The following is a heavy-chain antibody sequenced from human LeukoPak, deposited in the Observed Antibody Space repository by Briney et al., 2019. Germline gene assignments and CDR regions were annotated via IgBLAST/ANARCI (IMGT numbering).Heavy chain of an antibody. CDR3: ARDSGDMVRGVPFDY. Sequence: PSETLSLTCTVSGGSISSGGYYWSWIRQHPGKGLEWIGYIYYSGSTYFNPSLKSRVTISVDTSKNQFSLKLSSVTAADTAVYYCARDSGDMVRGVPFDYWGQGTLVTVSS. CDR1: GGSISSGGYY. V-gene: IGHV4-31*03. CDR2: IYYSGST. J-gene: IGHJ4*02. D-gene: IGHD3-10*01.